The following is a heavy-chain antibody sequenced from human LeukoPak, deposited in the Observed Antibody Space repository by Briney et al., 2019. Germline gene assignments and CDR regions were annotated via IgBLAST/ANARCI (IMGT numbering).Heavy chain of an antibody. J-gene: IGHJ4*02. CDR2: IYYSGST. Sequence: SETLSLTCTVSGGSISTYSWSWLRQPPGKGLEWIGYIYYSGSTAYNPSLKSRVTISVDTSKNEFSLKLSSVTAADTAVYYCARRGNDFWSDYTYYFDYWGQGTLVTVSS. V-gene: IGHV4-59*08. D-gene: IGHD3-3*01. CDR1: GGSISTYS. CDR3: ARRGNDFWSDYTYYFDY.